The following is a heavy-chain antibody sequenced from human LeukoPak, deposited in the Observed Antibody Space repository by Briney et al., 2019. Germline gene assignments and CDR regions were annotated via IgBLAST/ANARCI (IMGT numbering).Heavy chain of an antibody. V-gene: IGHV1-8*01. CDR1: GYTFTSYD. D-gene: IGHD2-2*01. CDR3: ARGQGYCSSTSCYNWFDP. J-gene: IGHJ5*02. Sequence: ASVKVSCKASGYTFTSYDINWVRQAPGQGLEWMGWMNPNSGSTGYAQKFQGRVTMTRNTSISTAYMELSSLRSEDTAVYYCARGQGYCSSTSCYNWFDPWGQGTLVTVSS. CDR2: MNPNSGST.